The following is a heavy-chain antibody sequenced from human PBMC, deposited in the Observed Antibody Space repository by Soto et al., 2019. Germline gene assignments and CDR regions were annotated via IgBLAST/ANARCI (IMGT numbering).Heavy chain of an antibody. J-gene: IGHJ4*02. CDR3: TTMDSSGWDPSGYFDY. Sequence: EVQLVESGGGLVKPGGSLRLSCAASGFTFSNAWMSWVRQAPGKGLEWVGRIKSKTDGGTTDYAAPVKGRFTISRDASKNTLYLKMNSLKTEDTAVYYCTTMDSSGWDPSGYFDYWGQGTLVTVSS. V-gene: IGHV3-15*01. CDR1: GFTFSNAW. D-gene: IGHD6-19*01. CDR2: IKSKTDGGTT.